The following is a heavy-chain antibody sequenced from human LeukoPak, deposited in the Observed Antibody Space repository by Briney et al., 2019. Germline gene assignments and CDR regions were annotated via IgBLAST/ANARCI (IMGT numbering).Heavy chain of an antibody. CDR1: GYTFTDYF. CDR3: ARDSRDGYNSGDY. D-gene: IGHD5-24*01. V-gene: IGHV1-46*01. CDR2: INPSGGST. J-gene: IGHJ4*02. Sequence: GASVKVSCKASGYTFTDYFLHWVRQAPGQGLEWMGIINPSGGSTSYAQKFQGRVTMTRDTSTSTVYMELSSLRSEDTAVYYCARDSRDGYNSGDYWGQGTLVTVSS.